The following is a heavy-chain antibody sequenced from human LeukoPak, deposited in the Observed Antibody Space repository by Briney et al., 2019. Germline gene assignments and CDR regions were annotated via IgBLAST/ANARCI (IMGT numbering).Heavy chain of an antibody. CDR1: GFTVSSNY. Sequence: GGSLRLSCAASGFTVSSNYMSWVRQAPGKGLEWVSVIYSGGSTYYADSVKGRLTISRHNSKNTLYLQMNSLRAEDTAVYYCASFTPDAFDIWGQGTMVTVSS. CDR3: ASFTPDAFDI. V-gene: IGHV3-53*04. J-gene: IGHJ3*02. CDR2: IYSGGST.